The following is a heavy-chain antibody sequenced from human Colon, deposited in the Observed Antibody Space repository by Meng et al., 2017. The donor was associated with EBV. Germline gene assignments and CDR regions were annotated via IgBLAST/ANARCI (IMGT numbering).Heavy chain of an antibody. CDR2: IYHSGST. D-gene: IGHD2-21*02. CDR1: GGSRSSRNW. Sequence: QVHLQESVAGLVKTSGALSLSCAVVGGSRSSRNWWSWVRQPAGKGLEWIGEIYHSGSTNYNPSLKSRVTISVDESKNQFSLRLSSVTAADTAVYYCARVGAYCGGDCYHPRWGQGTLVTVSS. J-gene: IGHJ4*02. CDR3: ARVGAYCGGDCYHPR. V-gene: IGHV4-4*02.